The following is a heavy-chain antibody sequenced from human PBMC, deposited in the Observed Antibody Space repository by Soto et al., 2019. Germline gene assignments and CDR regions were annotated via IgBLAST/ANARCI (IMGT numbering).Heavy chain of an antibody. Sequence: GGSLRLSCAASGFTFSSYSMNWVRQAPGKGLEWVSYISSSSSTIYYADSVKGRFTISRDNAKNSLYLQMNSLRAEDTAVYYCARGPSYGDYVNWGQGTLVTVSS. CDR2: ISSSSSTI. V-gene: IGHV3-48*01. J-gene: IGHJ4*02. CDR3: ARGPSYGDYVN. D-gene: IGHD4-17*01. CDR1: GFTFSSYS.